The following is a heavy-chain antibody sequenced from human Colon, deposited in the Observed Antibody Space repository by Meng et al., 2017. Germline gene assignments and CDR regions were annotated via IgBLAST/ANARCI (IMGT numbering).Heavy chain of an antibody. CDR2: IYYTGNI. J-gene: IGHJ5*02. Sequence: QVQLQESGPGLVKPSQTLSLTCTVSGGSISSGGYYWSWIRQHPGKGLELIGYIYYTGNIYYNPSLRRRVAISVDTSKNQFSLRLSSVTAADTAVYYCARDPGEHWFDPWGQGTLVTVSS. CDR1: GGSISSGGYY. D-gene: IGHD4-17*01. V-gene: IGHV4-31*03. CDR3: ARDPGEHWFDP.